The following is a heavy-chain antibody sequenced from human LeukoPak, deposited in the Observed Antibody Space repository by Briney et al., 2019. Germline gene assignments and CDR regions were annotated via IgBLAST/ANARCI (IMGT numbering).Heavy chain of an antibody. CDR3: ARGPHYYDSINWFDP. D-gene: IGHD3-22*01. Sequence: SETLSLTCTVSGVSISGYYWSWIRQSPGKGLEWIGYISYSGNTNYNPSLKSRVTIPVDTSKNQFSLKLTSVTAADTAVYYCARGPHYYDSINWFDPWGQGTLVTVSS. CDR2: ISYSGNT. V-gene: IGHV4-59*01. CDR1: GVSISGYY. J-gene: IGHJ5*02.